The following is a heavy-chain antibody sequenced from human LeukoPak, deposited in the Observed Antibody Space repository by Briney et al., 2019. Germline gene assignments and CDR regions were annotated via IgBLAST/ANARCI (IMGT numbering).Heavy chain of an antibody. CDR1: GFTFSSYS. J-gene: IGHJ4*02. CDR2: ISSSSSYI. V-gene: IGHV3-21*01. CDR3: ARSPYDSSGYPSDY. D-gene: IGHD3-22*01. Sequence: PGGSLRLSCAASGFTFSSYSMNWVRQAPGKGLEWVSSISSSSSYIYYADSVKGRFTISRDNAKNSPYLQMNSLRAEDTAVYYCARSPYDSSGYPSDYWGQGTLVTVSS.